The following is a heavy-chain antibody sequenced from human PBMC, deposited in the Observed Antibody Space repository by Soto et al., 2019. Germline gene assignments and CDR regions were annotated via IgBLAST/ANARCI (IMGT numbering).Heavy chain of an antibody. Sequence: GGSLRLSCAASGVTFSDHYMGWVRQAPGKGLQWVGRTRNKADSYTTEYAASVKGRFTISRDDSKNSLYLQMNSLKTEDTAVYYCATGVVGAADYWGQGTLVTVSS. CDR1: GVTFSDHY. D-gene: IGHD1-26*01. CDR2: TRNKADSYTT. J-gene: IGHJ4*02. V-gene: IGHV3-72*01. CDR3: ATGVVGAADY.